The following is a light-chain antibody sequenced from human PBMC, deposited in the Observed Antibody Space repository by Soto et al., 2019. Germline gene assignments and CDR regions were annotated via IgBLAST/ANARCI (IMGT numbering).Light chain of an antibody. CDR2: KAS. CDR1: QSISTW. J-gene: IGKJ1*01. Sequence: DIQMTQSPSTLSASVGDRVTITCRASQSISTWLSWYQQKPGKAPKLLIYKASSLESGVPSRFSGSGSGTEFTLTISSLQPDDFATYYCQQYNSYSPFGQGTKVAIK. V-gene: IGKV1-5*03. CDR3: QQYNSYSP.